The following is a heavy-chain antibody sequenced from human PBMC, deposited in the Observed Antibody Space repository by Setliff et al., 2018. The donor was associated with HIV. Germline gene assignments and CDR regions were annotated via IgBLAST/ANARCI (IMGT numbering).Heavy chain of an antibody. CDR3: AREELSAFSYGDRYWYFSL. CDR1: GFTFSSYG. J-gene: IGHJ2*01. D-gene: IGHD3-16*01. CDR2: IWYDGTNK. V-gene: IGHV3-33*08. Sequence: GGSLRLSCAASGFTFSSYGMHWVRQAPGKGLEWVAVIWYDGTNKYYADSAKGRFTISRDNSKNTLYLEMASLRVEDTAVYYCAREELSAFSYGDRYWYFSLWGRGTLVTVSS.